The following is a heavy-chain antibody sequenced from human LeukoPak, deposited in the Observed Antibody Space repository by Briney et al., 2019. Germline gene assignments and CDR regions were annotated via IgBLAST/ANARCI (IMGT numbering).Heavy chain of an antibody. V-gene: IGHV3-7*01. D-gene: IGHD1-26*01. CDR3: ASDVGATCRRCFDY. J-gene: IGHJ4*02. CDR2: IKQDGSEK. CDR1: GFTFSSYW. Sequence: GSLRLSCAASGFTFSSYWMSWVRQAPGKGLEWVANIKQDGSEKYYVDSVKGRFTISRDNAKNSLYLQMNSLRAEDTAVYYCASDVGATCRRCFDYWGQGTLVTVSS.